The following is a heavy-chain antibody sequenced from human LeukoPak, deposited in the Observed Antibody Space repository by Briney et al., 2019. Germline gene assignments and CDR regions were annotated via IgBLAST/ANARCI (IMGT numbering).Heavy chain of an antibody. Sequence: GESLKISCKASGYIFNNHWIGWVRQMPGRGLEWMGNIYPSDSDTKYSPAFQGQVTISADMSTHTAYLQWSSLKASDSAIYYCARQHELGLSYYWGQGTLLTVSS. CDR2: IYPSDSDT. D-gene: IGHD7-27*01. CDR1: GYIFNNHW. CDR3: ARQHELGLSYY. V-gene: IGHV5-51*01. J-gene: IGHJ4*02.